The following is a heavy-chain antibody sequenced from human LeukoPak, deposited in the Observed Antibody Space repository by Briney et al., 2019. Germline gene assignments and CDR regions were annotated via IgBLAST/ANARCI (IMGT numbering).Heavy chain of an antibody. D-gene: IGHD1-7*01. J-gene: IGHJ4*02. Sequence: SETLSLTCAVYGGSFSGYYWSWIRQPPGKGLEWIGEINHSGSTYYNPSLKSRVTISVDTSKNQFSLKLSSVTAADTAVYYCARDGWNYYQSDYWGQGTLVTVSS. V-gene: IGHV4-34*01. CDR3: ARDGWNYYQSDY. CDR1: GGSFSGYY. CDR2: INHSGST.